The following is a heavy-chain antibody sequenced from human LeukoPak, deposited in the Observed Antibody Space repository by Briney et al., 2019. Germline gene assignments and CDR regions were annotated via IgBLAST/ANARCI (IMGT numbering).Heavy chain of an antibody. CDR2: ISYDGTDK. CDR3: ARDRGYSGYDLDY. CDR1: GFTFSSYG. J-gene: IGHJ4*02. Sequence: GGSLRLSCAASGFTFSSYGMHWVRQAPGKGLEWLAVISYDGTDKYYADSVKGRFTISRDNSKNTLYLQMNSLRAEDTAVYYCARDRGYSGYDLDYWGQGTLVTVSS. D-gene: IGHD5-12*01. V-gene: IGHV3-33*01.